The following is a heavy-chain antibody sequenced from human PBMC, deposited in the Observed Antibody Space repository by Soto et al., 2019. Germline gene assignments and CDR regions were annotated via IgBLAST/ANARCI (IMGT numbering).Heavy chain of an antibody. CDR3: ARDYGGYSYGYPDAFDI. V-gene: IGHV1-69*12. CDR1: GGTFSSYA. CDR2: IIPIFGTA. J-gene: IGHJ3*02. Sequence: QVQLVQSGAEVKKPGSSVKVSCKASGGTFSSYAISWVRQAPGQGLEWMGGIIPIFGTANYAQKFQGRVTITAEETTRTAYMERCSRRSEDTAVYYCARDYGGYSYGYPDAFDIWGQGTMVTVSS. D-gene: IGHD5-18*01.